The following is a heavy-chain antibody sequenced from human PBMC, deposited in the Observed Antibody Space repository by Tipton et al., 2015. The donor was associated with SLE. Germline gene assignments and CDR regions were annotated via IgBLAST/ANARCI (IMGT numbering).Heavy chain of an antibody. D-gene: IGHD3-10*01. V-gene: IGHV4-39*01. J-gene: IGHJ4*02. CDR1: GDSISSSGYY. Sequence: TLSLTCTVSGDSISSSGYYWVWIRQSPGKGLEWVGSIYDNGNTYYNPSLKSRVSVSIDSTKNKFSRRMNSVTAADTAVYYCASGFGELLIPQYWGQGALVTVSS. CDR3: ASGFGELLIPQY. CDR2: IYDNGNT.